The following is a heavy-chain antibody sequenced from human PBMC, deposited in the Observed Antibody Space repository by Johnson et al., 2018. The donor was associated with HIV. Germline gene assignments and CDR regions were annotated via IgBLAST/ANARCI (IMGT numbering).Heavy chain of an antibody. CDR1: GFTVSNNY. V-gene: IGHV3-66*01. CDR2: IYSGGST. D-gene: IGHD3-10*01. Sequence: VQLVESGGGVVQPGGSLRLSCAASGFTVSNNYMSWVRQAPGKGLEWVSVIYSGGSTYYADSVKGRFTISRDNSKNTLYLQMNSLRAEDTAVYYCARGPVMVRGVTDAFDIWGQGTMVTVSS. CDR3: ARGPVMVRGVTDAFDI. J-gene: IGHJ3*02.